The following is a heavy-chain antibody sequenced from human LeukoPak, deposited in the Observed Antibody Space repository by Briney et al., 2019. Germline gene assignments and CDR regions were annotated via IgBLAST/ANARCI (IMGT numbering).Heavy chain of an antibody. CDR1: GXSFSAYY. V-gene: IGHV4-34*01. CDR2: INHSGGT. J-gene: IGHJ4*02. CDR3: ARSERSGIYFDY. D-gene: IGHD6-13*01. Sequence: PSETLSLTCAVYGXSFSAYYGSWIRQPPGKGLEWIVEINHSGGTNYNPSLKSRVTISVDTSRNQFSLKVSSVTAADTAVYYCARSERSGIYFDYWGQGTLVTVSS.